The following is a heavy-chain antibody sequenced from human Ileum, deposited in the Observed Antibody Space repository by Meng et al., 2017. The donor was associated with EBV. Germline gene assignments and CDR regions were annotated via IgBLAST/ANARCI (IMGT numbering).Heavy chain of an antibody. D-gene: IGHD1-7*01. J-gene: IGHJ4*02. CDR3: GRDQGRELINH. CDR1: GYSISSTNW. V-gene: IGHV4-28*03. CDR2: IYYSGST. Sequence: QAKLQGSGPGLLKPSDTLPLTCAVSGYSISSTNWWGWIRQPPGKGLEWIGYIYYSGSTSYNPSLKSRVTMSVDKSKNQFYLSLFSVTAADTAVYYCGRDQGRELINHWGQGTLVTVSS.